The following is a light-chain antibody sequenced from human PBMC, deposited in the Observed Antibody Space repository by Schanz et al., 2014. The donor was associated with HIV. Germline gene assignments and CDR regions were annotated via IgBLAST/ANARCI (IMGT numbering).Light chain of an antibody. J-gene: IGKJ2*01. CDR2: AAS. V-gene: IGKV1-8*01. CDR3: QHYNSYSYT. Sequence: AIRMTQSPSSFSASTGDRVTITCRASQGISSYLAWYQQKPGRAPKLLIYAASTFEPGVPATFSGSGSGTEFTLTISSLQPDDFATYYCQHYNSYSYTFGQGTKLEIK. CDR1: QGISSY.